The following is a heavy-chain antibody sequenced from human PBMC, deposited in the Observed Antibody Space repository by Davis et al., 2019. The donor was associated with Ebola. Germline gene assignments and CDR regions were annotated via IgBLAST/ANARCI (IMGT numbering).Heavy chain of an antibody. Sequence: GGSLRLSCAASGFTVSSNYMSWVRQAPGKGLEWVSVIYSGGSTYYADSVKGRFTISRDNSKNTLYVQMSSLRAEDTAMYYCARHDYGDSHFDYWGQGTLVTVSS. CDR1: GFTVSSNY. CDR3: ARHDYGDSHFDY. CDR2: IYSGGST. D-gene: IGHD4-17*01. V-gene: IGHV3-66*04. J-gene: IGHJ4*02.